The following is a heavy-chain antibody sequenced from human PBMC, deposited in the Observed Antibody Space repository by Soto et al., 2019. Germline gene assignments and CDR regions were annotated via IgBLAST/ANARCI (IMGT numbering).Heavy chain of an antibody. CDR2: IYPGDSDT. J-gene: IGHJ6*02. Sequence: PGESLKISCKGSGYSFTSYWIGWVRQMPGKGLEWMGIIYPGDSDTRYSPSFQGQVTISADRSISTAYLQWSSLKASDTAMYYCARSSSPSSYYYYGMDVWGQGTTVTVSS. V-gene: IGHV5-51*01. CDR3: ARSSSPSSYYYYGMDV. D-gene: IGHD6-6*01. CDR1: GYSFTSYW.